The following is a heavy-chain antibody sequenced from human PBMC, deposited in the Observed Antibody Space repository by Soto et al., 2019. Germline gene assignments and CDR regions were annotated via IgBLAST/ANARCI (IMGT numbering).Heavy chain of an antibody. J-gene: IGHJ6*02. Sequence: QVQLVQSGAEVKKPGASVKVSCKASGYTFTSYAMHWVRQAPGQRLEWMGWINAGNGNTKYSQKFQGRVTITRDTSASTAYMELSRLRSEDTAVYYCARSDPPYCSGGSCYFHYYYGMDVWGQGTTVTVSS. V-gene: IGHV1-3*01. CDR3: ARSDPPYCSGGSCYFHYYYGMDV. D-gene: IGHD2-15*01. CDR2: INAGNGNT. CDR1: GYTFTSYA.